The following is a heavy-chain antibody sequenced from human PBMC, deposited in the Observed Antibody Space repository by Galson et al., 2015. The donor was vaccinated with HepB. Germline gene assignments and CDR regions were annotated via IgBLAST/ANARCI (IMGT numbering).Heavy chain of an antibody. CDR2: ISWNSGSI. J-gene: IGHJ3*02. CDR1: GFIFNDYA. D-gene: IGHD3-22*01. CDR3: AKAVSMILVVGAFDI. Sequence: SLRLSCAASGFIFNDYAIHWVRQAPGKGLEWVSGISWNSGSIGYADSVKGRFTISGDNAKNSLYLQMNSLRPEDTALYYCAKAVSMILVVGAFDIWGQGTMVTVSS. V-gene: IGHV3-9*01.